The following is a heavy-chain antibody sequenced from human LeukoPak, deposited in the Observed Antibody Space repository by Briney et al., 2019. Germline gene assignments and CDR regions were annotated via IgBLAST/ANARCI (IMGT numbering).Heavy chain of an antibody. D-gene: IGHD3-22*01. CDR1: GFTFSSYG. J-gene: IGHJ4*02. Sequence: GGSLRLSCAASGFTFSSYGMHWVRQAPGKGLEWVAVISYDGSNKYYADSVKGRFTISRDNSKNTLYLQMNSLRAGDTAVYYCAKDSSTYYYDSSGYYGDYWGQGTLVTVSS. CDR2: ISYDGSNK. V-gene: IGHV3-30*18. CDR3: AKDSSTYYYDSSGYYGDY.